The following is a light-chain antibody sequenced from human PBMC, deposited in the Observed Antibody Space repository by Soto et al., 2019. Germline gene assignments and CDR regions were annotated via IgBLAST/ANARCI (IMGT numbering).Light chain of an antibody. Sequence: EIGLTQSPGTLCLSPGERATLSCRASQSVRNSLLAWYQQKPGQPPRLLIYDASTRATATPERFSGSGSGTDFTLTISRLEPEDFAVYYCHQYDSIVQTFGQGTKVDIK. CDR2: DAS. J-gene: IGKJ1*01. V-gene: IGKV3-20*01. CDR1: QSVRNSL. CDR3: HQYDSIVQT.